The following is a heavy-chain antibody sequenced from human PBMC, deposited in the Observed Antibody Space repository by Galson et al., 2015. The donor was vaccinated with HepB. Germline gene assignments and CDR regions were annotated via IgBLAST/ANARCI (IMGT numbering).Heavy chain of an antibody. Sequence: SLRLSCAASGFTFDDYAMHWVRQAPGKGLEWVSGISWNSGSIGYADSVKGRFTISRDNAKNSLYLQMNSLRAEDTAVYYCAKDLGAVAGTNAFDIWGQGTMVTVSS. CDR1: GFTFDDYA. D-gene: IGHD6-19*01. CDR2: ISWNSGSI. J-gene: IGHJ3*02. V-gene: IGHV3-9*01. CDR3: AKDLGAVAGTNAFDI.